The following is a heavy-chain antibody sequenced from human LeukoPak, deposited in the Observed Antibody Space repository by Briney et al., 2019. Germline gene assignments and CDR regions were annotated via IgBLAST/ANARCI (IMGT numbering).Heavy chain of an antibody. V-gene: IGHV7-4-1*02. CDR3: ARGPPYYYGSGSRVGYYYYGMDV. D-gene: IGHD3-10*01. J-gene: IGHJ6*02. CDR2: INTNTGNP. Sequence: ASVKVSCKASGYTFTSYAMNWVRQAPGQGLEWMGWINTNTGNPTYAQGFTGRFVFSLDTSVSTAYLQISSLKAEDTAVYYCARGPPYYYGSGSRVGYYYYGMDVWGQGTTVTVSS. CDR1: GYTFTSYA.